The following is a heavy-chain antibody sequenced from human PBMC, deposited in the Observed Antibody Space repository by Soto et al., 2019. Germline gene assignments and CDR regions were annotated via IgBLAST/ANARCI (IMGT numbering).Heavy chain of an antibody. CDR1: GGSFSSFG. CDR3: AREGSGYSM. D-gene: IGHD5-12*01. Sequence: SVKVSCKASGGSFSSFGISWVRQAPGQGLEWMGGIIPVFGRPNYAQRFRGRLTITADESTNTVYLELIDLRSEDTAVYYCAREGSGYSMWDQGTQVTASS. CDR2: IIPVFGRP. V-gene: IGHV1-69*13. J-gene: IGHJ1*01.